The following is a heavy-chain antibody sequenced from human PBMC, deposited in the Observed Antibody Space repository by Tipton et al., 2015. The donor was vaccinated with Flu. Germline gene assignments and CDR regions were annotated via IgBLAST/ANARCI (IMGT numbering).Heavy chain of an antibody. Sequence: GLVKPSETLSLTCTVSGDSISSYHWSWIRQPAGKGLEWIGRIYSSGSTTYNPSLKSRVTMSVDTSKNQFSLRLNSVAAADTAVYYCARGGYNLVYWGQGTMVTVSS. V-gene: IGHV4-4*07. J-gene: IGHJ4*02. CDR2: IYSSGST. CDR3: ARGGYNLVY. D-gene: IGHD5-24*01. CDR1: GDSISSYH.